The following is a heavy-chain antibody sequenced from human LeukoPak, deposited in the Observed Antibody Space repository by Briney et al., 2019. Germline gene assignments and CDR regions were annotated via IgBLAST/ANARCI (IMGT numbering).Heavy chain of an antibody. CDR3: ARVSDSSSWYDNGHLYYYYMDV. Sequence: SETLSLTCTVSGGSISSSSYYWGWIRQPPGKGLEWIGSIYYSGSTYYNPSLKSRVTISVDTSKNQFSLKLSSVTAADTAVYYCARVSDSSSWYDNGHLYYYYMDVWGKGTTVTVSS. CDR1: GGSISSSSYY. D-gene: IGHD6-13*01. CDR2: IYYSGST. V-gene: IGHV4-39*07. J-gene: IGHJ6*03.